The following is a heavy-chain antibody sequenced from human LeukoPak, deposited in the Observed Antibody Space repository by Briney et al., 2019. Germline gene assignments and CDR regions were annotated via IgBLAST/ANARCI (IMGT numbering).Heavy chain of an antibody. D-gene: IGHD2-2*01. V-gene: IGHV1-8*01. J-gene: IGHJ5*02. CDR1: GYTFTSYD. CDR2: MNPNSGNT. CDR3: ARGRCIWGYCSSTNWFDP. Sequence: ASVKVSCKASGYTFTSYDINWVRQATGQGLEWKGWMNPNSGNTGYAQKFQGRVTMTRNTSISTAYMELSSLRSEDTAVYYCARGRCIWGYCSSTNWFDPWGQGTLVTVSS.